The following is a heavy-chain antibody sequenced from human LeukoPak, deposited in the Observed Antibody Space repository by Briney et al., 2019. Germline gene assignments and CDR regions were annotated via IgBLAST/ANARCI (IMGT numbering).Heavy chain of an antibody. CDR3: ASPLRITFSP. CDR2: INHSGST. D-gene: IGHD3-3*01. CDR1: GGSFSGYY. Sequence: SETLSLTCAVYGGSFSGYYWSWIRQPPGEGLEWIGEINHSGSTNYNPSLKSRVTISVDTSKNQFSLKLSSVTAADTAVYYCASPLRITFSPWGQETLVTVSS. J-gene: IGHJ4*02. V-gene: IGHV4-34*01.